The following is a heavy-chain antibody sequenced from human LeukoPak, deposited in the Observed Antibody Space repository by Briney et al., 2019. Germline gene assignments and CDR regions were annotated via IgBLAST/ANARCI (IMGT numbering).Heavy chain of an antibody. CDR2: IYSGGST. CDR3: ARGVHTRYCSGGSCYL. Sequence: GGSLRRSCAASGFTVSSNYMSWVRQAPGKGLEWVSVIYSGGSTYYADSVKGRFTISRDNSKNTLYLQMNSLRAEDTAVYYCARGVHTRYCSGGSCYLWDQGTLVTVSS. CDR1: GFTVSSNY. J-gene: IGHJ5*02. V-gene: IGHV3-66*01. D-gene: IGHD2-15*01.